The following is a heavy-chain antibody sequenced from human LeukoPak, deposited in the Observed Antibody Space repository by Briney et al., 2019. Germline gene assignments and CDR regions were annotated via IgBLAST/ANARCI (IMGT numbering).Heavy chain of an antibody. CDR1: GYTLTELS. D-gene: IGHD3-22*01. Sequence: ASVKVSCKVSGYTLTELSMYWVRQAPGKGLEWMGGFDPEDGETIYAQKFQGSVTMTEDTSTDTAYMELSSLRSEDTAVYYCATAYDYDSSGYKNWFDPWGQGTLVTVSS. CDR3: ATAYDYDSSGYKNWFDP. J-gene: IGHJ5*02. V-gene: IGHV1-24*01. CDR2: FDPEDGET.